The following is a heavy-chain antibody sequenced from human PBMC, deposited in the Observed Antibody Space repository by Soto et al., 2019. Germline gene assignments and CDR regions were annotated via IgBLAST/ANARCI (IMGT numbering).Heavy chain of an antibody. CDR3: AKDLGFCGGDCYPLSFDR. J-gene: IGHJ2*01. D-gene: IGHD2-21*02. V-gene: IGHV3-23*01. Sequence: GGSLRLSCAASGFTFSSYAMSWVRQAPGKGLEWVSAISGSGGSTYYADSVKGRFTISRDNSKNTLYLQMNSLRAEDTAVYYCAKDLGFCGGDCYPLSFDRWGRGTLVTVSS. CDR1: GFTFSSYA. CDR2: ISGSGGST.